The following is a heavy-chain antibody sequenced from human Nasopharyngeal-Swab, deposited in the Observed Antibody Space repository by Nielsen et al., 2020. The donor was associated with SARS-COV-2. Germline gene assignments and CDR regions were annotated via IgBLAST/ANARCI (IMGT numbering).Heavy chain of an antibody. CDR2: ISSSSTYI. D-gene: IGHD3-3*01. Sequence: GGSLRLSCAASGFTFSSHSMNWVRQAPGKGLEWVSSISSSSTYIYYADSVKGRFTISRDNAKSSLSLQINSLRGEDTAVYYCARGEWRWRYWGRGTLVTVSS. J-gene: IGHJ4*02. V-gene: IGHV3-21*04. CDR3: ARGEWRWRY. CDR1: GFTFSSHS.